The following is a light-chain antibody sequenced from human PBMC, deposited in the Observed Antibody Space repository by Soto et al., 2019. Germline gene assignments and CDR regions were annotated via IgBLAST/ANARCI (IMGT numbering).Light chain of an antibody. V-gene: IGKV3-20*01. CDR3: QQYGSSPRFT. CDR2: GAS. Sequence: EIVLTQSPGTLSLSPGERATLSCRASQSVSSSYLAWYQQKPGQAPRLLIYGASSMATGIPDRFSGSGSGTDFTLTISRLEPEDCAVYYCQQYGSSPRFTFGPGTKVDIK. J-gene: IGKJ3*01. CDR1: QSVSSSY.